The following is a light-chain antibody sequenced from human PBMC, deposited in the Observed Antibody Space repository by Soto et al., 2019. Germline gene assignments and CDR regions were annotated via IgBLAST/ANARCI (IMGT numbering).Light chain of an antibody. J-gene: IGKJ1*01. Sequence: DIQMTQSPSSLSASVGDRATITCRASQGIGEYLAWYQKKPGKVPKLLIYAAITMRTGVPSRFSGSGSGSAFTPPISSRQPEDVATYYCQEHNSTPWTFGRGTKVEIK. CDR3: QEHNSTPWT. V-gene: IGKV1-27*01. CDR1: QGIGEY. CDR2: AAI.